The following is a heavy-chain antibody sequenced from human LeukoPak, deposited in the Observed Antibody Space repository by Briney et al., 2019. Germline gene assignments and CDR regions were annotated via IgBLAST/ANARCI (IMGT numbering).Heavy chain of an antibody. CDR3: ARASTAMAPFQH. D-gene: IGHD5-18*01. Sequence: ASVKVSCKASGYTFTGYYMHWVRQAPGQGLEWMGWINPDSGGTNYAQKFQGRVTMTRDTSISTAYMELSRLRSDDTAVYYCARASTAMAPFQHWGQGTLVTVSS. CDR1: GYTFTGYY. J-gene: IGHJ1*01. V-gene: IGHV1-2*02. CDR2: INPDSGGT.